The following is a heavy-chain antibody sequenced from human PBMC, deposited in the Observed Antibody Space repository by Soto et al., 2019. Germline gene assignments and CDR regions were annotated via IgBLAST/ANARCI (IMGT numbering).Heavy chain of an antibody. J-gene: IGHJ4*02. CDR3: ARSSSGWYTFDY. V-gene: IGHV1-3*01. CDR1: GYTFTSYA. D-gene: IGHD6-19*01. Sequence: QVQLVQSGAEVKKPGASVKVSCKASGYTFTSYAMHWVRQAPGQRLEWMGWINAGNGNTKYSQKFKGRVTITRDTSASTASMELSSLRSEDTAVYYCARSSSGWYTFDYWGRGPLVTVSS. CDR2: INAGNGNT.